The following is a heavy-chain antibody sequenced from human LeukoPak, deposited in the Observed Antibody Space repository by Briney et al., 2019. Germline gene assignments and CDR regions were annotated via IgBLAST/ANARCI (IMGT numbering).Heavy chain of an antibody. CDR3: AREFSGYDFWSGYPPSPTFDY. Sequence: ASVKVSCKASGYTFTGYYIHWVRQAPGQGLEWMGWINPNSGGTNYAQKFQGRVTMTRDTSISTAYMELSRLRSDDTAVYYCAREFSGYDFWSGYPPSPTFDYWGQGTLVTVSS. J-gene: IGHJ4*02. CDR2: INPNSGGT. D-gene: IGHD3-3*01. V-gene: IGHV1-2*02. CDR1: GYTFTGYY.